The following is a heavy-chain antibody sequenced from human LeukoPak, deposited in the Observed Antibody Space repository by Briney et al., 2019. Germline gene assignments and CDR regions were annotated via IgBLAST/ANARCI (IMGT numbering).Heavy chain of an antibody. Sequence: GGSLRLSCAASGFTFSSYWMNWVRQAPGKGLEWVGNIKQDGNEKHYVDSVKGRFTISRDNAKNSVYLQMNSLRVEDTAVYYCARAPYYFGSGSQDWGQGTLVTVSS. J-gene: IGHJ4*02. D-gene: IGHD3-10*01. V-gene: IGHV3-7*01. CDR2: IKQDGNEK. CDR1: GFTFSSYW. CDR3: ARAPYYFGSGSQD.